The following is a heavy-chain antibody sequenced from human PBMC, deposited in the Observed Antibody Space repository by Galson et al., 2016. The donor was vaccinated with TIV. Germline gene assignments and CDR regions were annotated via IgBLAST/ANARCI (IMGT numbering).Heavy chain of an antibody. D-gene: IGHD2-21*02. V-gene: IGHV4-34*01. CDR1: GGSFSGYY. Sequence: TLSLTCAVYGGSFSGYYWSWIRQPPGKGLEWIGEINHSGSTNYNVSHKSRVTISVDTSKNQFSLKLTSVTAADTAVYYCARANACGGACYYFDYWGQGTLVTVSS. CDR3: ARANACGGACYYFDY. J-gene: IGHJ4*02. CDR2: INHSGST.